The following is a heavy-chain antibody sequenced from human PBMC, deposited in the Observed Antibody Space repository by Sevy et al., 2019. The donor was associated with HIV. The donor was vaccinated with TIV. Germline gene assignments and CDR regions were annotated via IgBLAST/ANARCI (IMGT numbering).Heavy chain of an antibody. V-gene: IGHV4-59*01. Sequence: SETLSLTCTVSGGSISSYYWSWIRQPPGKGLEWIGYIYYSGSTNYNPSLKSRVTISVDTSKNQFSLKLSSVTAADTAVYYCARGGGWCGMASFDPWGQGTLVTVSS. CDR3: ARGGGWCGMASFDP. CDR2: IYYSGST. J-gene: IGHJ5*02. D-gene: IGHD6-19*01. CDR1: GGSISSYY.